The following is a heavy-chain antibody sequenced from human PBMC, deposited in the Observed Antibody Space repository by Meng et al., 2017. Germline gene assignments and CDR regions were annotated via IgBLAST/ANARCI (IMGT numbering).Heavy chain of an antibody. V-gene: IGHV3-74*01. J-gene: IGHJ4*02. CDR3: LDEAPRSDY. CDR2: ISGDGSIT. Sequence: EVQWVEFGGGLVQAGGSLSLSCAASGFTLNNYWMHWVRQVPGKGLVWVSRISGDGSITNYADSVKGRFTISRDNAKNTLYLQMNSLRPEDTAVYYCLDEAPRSDYWGQGSLVTVSS. CDR1: GFTLNNYW. D-gene: IGHD1-1*01.